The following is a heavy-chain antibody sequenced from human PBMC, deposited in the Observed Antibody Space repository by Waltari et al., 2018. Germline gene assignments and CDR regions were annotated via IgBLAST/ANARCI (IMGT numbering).Heavy chain of an antibody. Sequence: QVQLVASGGGVVQPGNSLRLSCTASGFTLRTHGMHWVRQAPGKGLEWVAIIWFDGNAQYYADSVKGRFTVSRDNSKNTLYLQMNSLTADDTAMYYCARVANVAYYYSAGFDYWGLGTLVTVSS. CDR1: GFTLRTHG. V-gene: IGHV3-33*01. CDR2: IWFDGNAQ. D-gene: IGHD3-22*01. CDR3: ARVANVAYYYSAGFDY. J-gene: IGHJ4*02.